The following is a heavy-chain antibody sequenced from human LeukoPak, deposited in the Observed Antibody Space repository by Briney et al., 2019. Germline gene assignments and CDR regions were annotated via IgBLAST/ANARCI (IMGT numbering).Heavy chain of an antibody. CDR2: INQDGSEK. V-gene: IGHV3-7*01. D-gene: IGHD3-22*01. J-gene: IGHJ4*02. Sequence: GGSLRLSCAASGLTFSSYWMSWLRQAPGKGLEWVANINQDGSEKYYVDSVKGRFTISRDNAKNSLYLQMNSLRAEDTAVYYCASGGPYYYDSSGYPHWGQGTLVTVSS. CDR1: GLTFSSYW. CDR3: ASGGPYYYDSSGYPH.